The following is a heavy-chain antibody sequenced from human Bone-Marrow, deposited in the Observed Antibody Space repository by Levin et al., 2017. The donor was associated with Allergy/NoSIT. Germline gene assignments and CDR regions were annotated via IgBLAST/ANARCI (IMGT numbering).Heavy chain of an antibody. CDR3: AKDPPYSRVAAAGTLDFDY. Sequence: PGGSLRLSCAASGFTFSSYGMHWVRQAPGKGLEWVAVISYDGSNKYYADSVKGRFTISRDNSKNTLYLQMNSLRAEDTAVYYCAKDPPYSRVAAAGTLDFDYWGQGTLVTVSS. V-gene: IGHV3-30*18. D-gene: IGHD6-13*01. J-gene: IGHJ4*02. CDR2: ISYDGSNK. CDR1: GFTFSSYG.